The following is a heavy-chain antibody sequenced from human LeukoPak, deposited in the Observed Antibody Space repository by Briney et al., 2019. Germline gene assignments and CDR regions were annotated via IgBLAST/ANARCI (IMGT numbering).Heavy chain of an antibody. CDR3: ARGATYAYYQDY. D-gene: IGHD1-26*01. Sequence: GGSLRLSCAASGFTFSSYAMHWVRQAPGKGLEWVAVISYDGSNKYYADSVKGRFTISRDNSKNTLYLQMNSLRAEDTAVYYCARGATYAYYQDYWGQGTLVTVSP. CDR1: GFTFSSYA. CDR2: ISYDGSNK. V-gene: IGHV3-30-3*01. J-gene: IGHJ4*02.